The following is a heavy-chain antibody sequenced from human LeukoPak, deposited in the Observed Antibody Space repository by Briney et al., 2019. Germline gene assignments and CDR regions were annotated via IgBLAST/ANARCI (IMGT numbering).Heavy chain of an antibody. D-gene: IGHD3-3*01. Sequence: GGSLRLSCAASGFTFSSYSMTWVRQAPGKGLEWVSSISSSSSYIYYTDSVKGRFTISRDNAKNSLYLQMNSLRAEDTALYYCAKGGFYDFWSGYYRFDYWGQGTLVTVSS. CDR3: AKGGFYDFWSGYYRFDY. V-gene: IGHV3-21*04. CDR2: ISSSSSYI. J-gene: IGHJ4*02. CDR1: GFTFSSYS.